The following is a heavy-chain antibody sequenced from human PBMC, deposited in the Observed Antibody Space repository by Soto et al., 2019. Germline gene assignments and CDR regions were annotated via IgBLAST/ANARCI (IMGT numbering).Heavy chain of an antibody. CDR2: INHSGST. CDR3: ARGAKTLGFDP. Sequence: TLETLSLTCAVYGGSFSGYYWSWIRQPPGKGLEWIGEINHSGSTNYNPSLKSRVTISVDTSKNQFSLKLSSVTAADTAVYYCARGAKTLGFDPWGQGTLVTVSS. J-gene: IGHJ5*02. V-gene: IGHV4-34*01. CDR1: GGSFSGYY.